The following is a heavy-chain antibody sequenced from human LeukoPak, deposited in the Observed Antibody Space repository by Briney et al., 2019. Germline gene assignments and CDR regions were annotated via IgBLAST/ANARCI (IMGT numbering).Heavy chain of an antibody. CDR1: GFTFSSYA. V-gene: IGHV3-23*01. CDR3: AKAYCGGDCYSLVGAFDI. J-gene: IGHJ3*02. CDR2: ISGSGGST. Sequence: PGGSLRLSCAASGFTFSSYAMSWVRQAPGKGLEWVSAISGSGGSTYYADSVKGRFTISRDNSKNTLYLQMSSVRAEDTAVYYCAKAYCGGDCYSLVGAFDIWGQGTMVTVSS. D-gene: IGHD2-21*02.